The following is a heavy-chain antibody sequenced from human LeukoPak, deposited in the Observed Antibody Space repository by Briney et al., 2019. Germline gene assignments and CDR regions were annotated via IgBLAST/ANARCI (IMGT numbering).Heavy chain of an antibody. Sequence: GGSLRLSCAASGFTVSSNYMSWVRQAPGKGLEWVSVIYSGGSTYYADSVKGRFTISRDNSKNTLYLQMNSLRAEDTAVYYCARDRRDYYYYQVWTSGAKGPRSPSP. J-gene: IGHJ6*02. V-gene: IGHV3-53*01. CDR1: GFTVSSNY. CDR2: IYSGGST. CDR3: ARDRRDYYYYQVWTS.